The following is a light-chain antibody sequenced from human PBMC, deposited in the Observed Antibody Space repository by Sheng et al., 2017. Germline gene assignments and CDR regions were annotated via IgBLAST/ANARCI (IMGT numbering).Light chain of an antibody. V-gene: IGKV1-39*01. CDR3: QQSYNTVAVS. Sequence: DIQMTQSPSSLSASVGDRVTISCRASQSINIYVNWYQQKPGKAPQLLVYLASTLQSGVPSRFSGRGSGTDFTLTINNIQPEDFATYYCQQSYNTVAVSFGGGTKVEI. J-gene: IGKJ4*01. CDR1: QSINIY. CDR2: LAS.